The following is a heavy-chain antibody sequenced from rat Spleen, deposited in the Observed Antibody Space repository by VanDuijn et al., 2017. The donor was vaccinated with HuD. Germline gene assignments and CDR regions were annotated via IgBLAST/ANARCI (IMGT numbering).Heavy chain of an antibody. J-gene: IGHJ2*01. CDR3: ARQDSTLDY. Sequence: VQLVESGGGLVQPGRSMKLSCAASGFTFSDYGMAWVLQAPTKGLEWMGAMWNGGGTDYNSAFKSRLSISRDTSKSQVFLKMNSLQTDDTAKYFCARQDSTLDYWGQGVMVTVSS. D-gene: IGHD1-2*01. CDR2: MWNGGGT. V-gene: IGHV2-16*01. CDR1: GFTFSDYG.